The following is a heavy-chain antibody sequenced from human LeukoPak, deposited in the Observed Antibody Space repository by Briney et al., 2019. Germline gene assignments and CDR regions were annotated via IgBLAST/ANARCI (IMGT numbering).Heavy chain of an antibody. CDR2: MNPTVGRT. D-gene: IGHD4-17*01. J-gene: IGHJ5*02. V-gene: IGHV1-46*01. CDR1: GYTFTSYY. CDR3: TRERGNRDYLGWFDP. Sequence: ASVKVSCKASGYTFTSYYIHWVRHAPGQGLEWMGRMNPTVGRTSYAQKFQGRVTITTDTSTSTIYMELSSLRSEDTAVSYCTRERGNRDYLGWFDPWGQGTLVTVSS.